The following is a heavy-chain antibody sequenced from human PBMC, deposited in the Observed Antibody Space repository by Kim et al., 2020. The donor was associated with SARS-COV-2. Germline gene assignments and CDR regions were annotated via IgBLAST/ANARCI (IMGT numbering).Heavy chain of an antibody. Sequence: GGSLRLSCAASGFTFSSYAMSWVRQAPGKGLEWVSAISGSGGSTYYADSVKGRFTISRDNSKNTLYLQMNSLRAEDTAVYYCAKDYIAAAGTPSKYYYYYYGMDVWGQGTTVTVSS. D-gene: IGHD6-13*01. CDR2: ISGSGGST. CDR3: AKDYIAAAGTPSKYYYYYYGMDV. CDR1: GFTFSSYA. V-gene: IGHV3-23*01. J-gene: IGHJ6*02.